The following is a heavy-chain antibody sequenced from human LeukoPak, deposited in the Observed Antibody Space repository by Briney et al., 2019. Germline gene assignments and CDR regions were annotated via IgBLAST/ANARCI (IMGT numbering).Heavy chain of an antibody. D-gene: IGHD3-10*01. Sequence: GGSLRLSCGASGVTFSDLWMTWVRQAPGKGLEWVANINPDGSVKNYVDSMKGRFTISRDNAKNSLYLQMDSLRAEDTAVYYCTRDRGYNSFDYWGQGTLVTVSS. J-gene: IGHJ4*02. CDR3: TRDRGYNSFDY. V-gene: IGHV3-7*01. CDR1: GVTFSDLW. CDR2: INPDGSVK.